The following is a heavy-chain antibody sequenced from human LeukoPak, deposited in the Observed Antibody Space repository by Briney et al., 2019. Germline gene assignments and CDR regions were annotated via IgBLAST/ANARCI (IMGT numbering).Heavy chain of an antibody. Sequence: PGGSLRPSCAASGFTFSSYAMSWVRQAPGKGLEWVSDITSSGDSTYYADSVKGRFTISRDNPKNTLYLQMNSLRAEDTAIYYCVKEYFGFAFDYWGQGTVVTVSS. CDR1: GFTFSSYA. CDR3: VKEYFGFAFDY. CDR2: ITSSGDST. V-gene: IGHV3-23*01. D-gene: IGHD3-9*01. J-gene: IGHJ4*02.